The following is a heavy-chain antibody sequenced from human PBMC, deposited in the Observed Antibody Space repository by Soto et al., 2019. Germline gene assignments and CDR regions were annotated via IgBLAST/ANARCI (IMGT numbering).Heavy chain of an antibody. Sequence: SETLSLTCAVYGGSFSGYYWSWIRQPPGKGLEWIGEINHSGSTNYNPSLKSRVTISVDTSKNQFSLKLSSVTAADTAVYYCARGGGYRNWFEPWGQGTLVTVS. V-gene: IGHV4-34*01. CDR3: ARGGGYRNWFEP. D-gene: IGHD5-12*01. CDR1: GGSFSGYY. CDR2: INHSGST. J-gene: IGHJ5*02.